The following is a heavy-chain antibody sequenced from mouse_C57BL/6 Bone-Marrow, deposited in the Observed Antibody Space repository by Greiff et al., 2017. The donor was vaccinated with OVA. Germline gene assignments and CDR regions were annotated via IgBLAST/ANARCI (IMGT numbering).Heavy chain of an antibody. CDR3: TRRAYYGFAY. CDR2: ISTGGSYT. V-gene: IGHV5-6*02. J-gene: IGHJ3*01. Sequence: EVKLVESGGDLVKPGGSLKLSCAASGFTFSSYGMSWVRQTPDKRLEWVATISTGGSYTYYPDSVKGRFTISRDNAKNTPYLQMSSLKSEDTAMYYCTRRAYYGFAYWGRGTLVTVSA. CDR1: GFTFSSYG. D-gene: IGHD2-10*01.